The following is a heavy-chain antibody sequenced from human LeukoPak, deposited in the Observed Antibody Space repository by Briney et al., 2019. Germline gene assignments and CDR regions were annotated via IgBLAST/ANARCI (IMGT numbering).Heavy chain of an antibody. CDR1: GYTFTGYY. V-gene: IGHV1-2*02. J-gene: IGHJ4*02. Sequence: ASVKVPCKASGYTFTGYYMHWVRQAPGQGLEWMGWINPNSGGTNYAQKFQGRVTMTRDTSISTAYMELSSLRSEDTAVYYCAWGIAVAGTYYFDYWGQGTLVTVSS. CDR3: AWGIAVAGTYYFDY. D-gene: IGHD6-19*01. CDR2: INPNSGGT.